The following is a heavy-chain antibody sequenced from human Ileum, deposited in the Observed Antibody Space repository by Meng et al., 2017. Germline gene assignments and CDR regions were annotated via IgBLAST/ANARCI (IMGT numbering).Heavy chain of an antibody. V-gene: IGHV4-34*01. CDR1: GGSFSDYY. J-gene: IGHJ4*02. CDR2: IKHSGVT. D-gene: IGHD2-15*01. CDR3: ALLLVVDSSTLDDY. Sequence: VQTNPWGAGMLRPSEPLSLTCAVYGGSFSDYYWSWIRQAPGKGLEWIGEIKHSGVTKYNPSLKSRVSISVNSSKNQLSLKVTSVTAADTAVYYCALLLVVDSSTLDDYWGQGTLVTVSS.